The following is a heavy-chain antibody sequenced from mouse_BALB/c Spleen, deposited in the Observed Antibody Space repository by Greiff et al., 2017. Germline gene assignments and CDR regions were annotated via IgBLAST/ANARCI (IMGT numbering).Heavy chain of an antibody. CDR3: ARHGGYYAMDY. CDR1: GFTFSSYA. Sequence: DVMLVESGGGLVKPGGSLKLSCAASGFTFSSYAMSWVRQTPEKRLEWVATISSGGSYTYYPDSVKGRFTISRDNAKNTLYLQMSSLRSEDTAMYYCARHGGYYAMDYWGQGTSVTVSS. V-gene: IGHV5-9-3*01. J-gene: IGHJ4*01. CDR2: ISSGGSYT.